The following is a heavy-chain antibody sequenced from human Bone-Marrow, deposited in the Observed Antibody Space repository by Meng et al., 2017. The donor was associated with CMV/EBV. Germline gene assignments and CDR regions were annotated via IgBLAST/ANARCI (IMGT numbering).Heavy chain of an antibody. V-gene: IGHV3-15*01. J-gene: IGHJ6*04. D-gene: IGHD3-3*01. CDR1: GFTFGDYA. CDR3: TTEGFWDL. CDR2: IKSKTDGGAI. Sequence: GGSLRLSCTASGFTFGDYAMSWVRQAPGKGLEWVGRIKSKTDGGAIDYAAPVKGRFTISRDDSKNTLYLQMNSLRTEDTAVYYCTTEGFWDLWGKGTTVTVSS.